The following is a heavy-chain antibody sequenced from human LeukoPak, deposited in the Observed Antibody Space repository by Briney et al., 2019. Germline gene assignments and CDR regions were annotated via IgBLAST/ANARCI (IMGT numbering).Heavy chain of an antibody. D-gene: IGHD1-26*01. CDR1: VYAFIDHH. Sequence: ASVKVSRKTSVYAFIDHHMHWVRQAPGQGLEWMGWIHPNSGGTNYAQRFQGRVTMTRDTSISTVYMELSRLRSDDTAVYYCASGTFDPWGQGTLVTVSS. J-gene: IGHJ5*02. V-gene: IGHV1-2*02. CDR3: ASGTFDP. CDR2: IHPNSGGT.